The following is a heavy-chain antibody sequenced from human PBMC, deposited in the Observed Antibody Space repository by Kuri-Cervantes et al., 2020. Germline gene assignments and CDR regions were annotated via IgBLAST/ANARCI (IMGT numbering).Heavy chain of an antibody. CDR1: GFTFSSYA. D-gene: IGHD1-1*01. J-gene: IGHJ4*02. CDR3: ARGGLGRELDY. Sequence: GESLKISCAASGFTFSSYAMHWVRQAPGKGLEWVAVISYDGSNKYYADSVKGRFTISRDNSKNTLYLQMNSLRAEDTAVYYCARGGLGRELDYWGQGTLVTVSS. V-gene: IGHV3-30-3*01. CDR2: ISYDGSNK.